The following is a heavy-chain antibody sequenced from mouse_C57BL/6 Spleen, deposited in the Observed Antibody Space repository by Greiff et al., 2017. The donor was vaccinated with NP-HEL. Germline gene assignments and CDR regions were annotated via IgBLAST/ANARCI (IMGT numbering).Heavy chain of an antibody. D-gene: IGHD2-5*01. J-gene: IGHJ1*03. CDR1: GYSFTDYN. CDR2: INPNYGTT. V-gene: IGHV1-39*01. Sequence: EVKLQESGPELVKPGASVKISCKASGYSFTDYNMNWVKQSNGKSLEWIGVINPNYGTTSYNQKFKGKATLTVDQSSSTAYMQLNSLTSEDSAVYYCARTYSKTSLYWYFDVWGTGTTVTVSS. CDR3: ARTYSKTSLYWYFDV.